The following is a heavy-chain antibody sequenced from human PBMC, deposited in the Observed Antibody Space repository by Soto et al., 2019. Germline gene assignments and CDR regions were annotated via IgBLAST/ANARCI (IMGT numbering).Heavy chain of an antibody. V-gene: IGHV4-61*08. D-gene: IGHD6-19*01. CDR3: TREQSDDNYFDP. J-gene: IGHJ5*02. CDR1: GAALSSGGYL. CDR2: IYYSGGT. Sequence: QVKLQQSGPGLVKPSETLSLTCTVSGAALSSGGYLYTWVRQPPGKGLEWLGYIYYSGGTNYNPSLKSRVTISLDKSKSQFSLRLISVTAADTAVYYCTREQSDDNYFDPWGQGTLVTVSS.